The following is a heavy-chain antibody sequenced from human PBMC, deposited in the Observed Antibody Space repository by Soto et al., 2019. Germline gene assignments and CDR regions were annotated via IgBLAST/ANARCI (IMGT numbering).Heavy chain of an antibody. CDR2: IYYSGST. CDR3: ARLNLVRGVTYYYYYGMDV. J-gene: IGHJ6*02. Sequence: TSETLSLTCTVSGGSISSSSYYWGWIRQPPGKGLEWIGSIYYSGSTYYNPSLKSRVTISVDTSKNQFSLKLSSVTAADTAVYYCARLNLVRGVTYYYYYGMDVWGQGTTVTVSS. CDR1: GGSISSSSYY. V-gene: IGHV4-39*01. D-gene: IGHD3-10*01.